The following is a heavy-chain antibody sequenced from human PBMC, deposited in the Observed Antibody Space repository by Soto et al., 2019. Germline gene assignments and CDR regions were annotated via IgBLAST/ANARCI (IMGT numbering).Heavy chain of an antibody. CDR1: GGSISSDY. CDR3: AREWSIRWYGFDY. V-gene: IGHV4-59*01. D-gene: IGHD6-13*01. J-gene: IGHJ4*02. CDR2: MYYSGST. Sequence: QVQLQESGPGLVKPSETLSLTCTVSGGSISSDYWSWIRQPPGQGLEWIGYMYYSGSTNYNPSLKIRVTISVDTSYHQCRLELSSVLAADAAVYYCAREWSIRWYGFDYWGPGTLVTVSS.